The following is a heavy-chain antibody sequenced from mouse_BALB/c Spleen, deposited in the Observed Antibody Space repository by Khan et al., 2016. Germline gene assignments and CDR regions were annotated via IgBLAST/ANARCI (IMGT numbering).Heavy chain of an antibody. CDR2: IDPYNGGT. V-gene: IGHV1S135*01. Sequence: VRLQQSGPELVKPGASVKVSCKASGYAFTSYNMYWVKQSHGKSLEWIGSIDPYNGGTNYNQKFKGKATLTVDKSSRTAFMHLNSLTSEYSAVYYYASALLWYARDYWGQGTSVTVSS. CDR1: GYAFTSYN. J-gene: IGHJ4*01. D-gene: IGHD2-1*01. CDR3: ASALLWYARDY.